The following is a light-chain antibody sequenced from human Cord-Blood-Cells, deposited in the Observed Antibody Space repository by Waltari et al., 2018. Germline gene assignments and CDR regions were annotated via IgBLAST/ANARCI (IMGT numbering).Light chain of an antibody. Sequence: QSALTQPASVSASPGQSITISCTGTSSDVGGYNYVPWYQHHPGKAPKLSIFDVRKRPSGFSNRFSGSKYGNTASLTISGLQAEDEADYYCSSYTSSSTWVFGGGTKLTVL. CDR1: SSDVGGYNY. CDR3: SSYTSSSTWV. CDR2: DVR. V-gene: IGLV2-14*03. J-gene: IGLJ3*02.